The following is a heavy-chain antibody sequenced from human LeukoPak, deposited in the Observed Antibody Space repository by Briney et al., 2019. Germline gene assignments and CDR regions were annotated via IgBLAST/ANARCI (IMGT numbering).Heavy chain of an antibody. D-gene: IGHD6-13*01. CDR3: AKDISTIAAAGPLYYYYGMDV. CDR2: ISWNSGSI. J-gene: IGHJ6*02. CDR1: GFTFDDYA. Sequence: GGSLRLSCAASGFTFDDYAMHWVRQAPGKGLEWVSGISWNSGSIGYADSVKGRFTISRDNAKNSLYLQMNSLRAEDTALYYCAKDISTIAAAGPLYYYYGMDVWGQGTTVTVSS. V-gene: IGHV3-9*01.